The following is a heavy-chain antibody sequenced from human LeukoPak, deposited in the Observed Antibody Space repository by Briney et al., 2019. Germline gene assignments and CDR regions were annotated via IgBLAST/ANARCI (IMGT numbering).Heavy chain of an antibody. J-gene: IGHJ4*02. CDR3: ARDKIHGGYSYGQLCY. Sequence: SETLSLTCAVYGGSFSGYYWSWVRLPPGKGLEWIGEISHSGNINYNPSLKSRISISVDTSKNQFSWILTSVTAADTAVYYCARDKIHGGYSYGQLCYWGQGTLVTVSS. D-gene: IGHD5-18*01. V-gene: IGHV4-34*01. CDR1: GGSFSGYY. CDR2: ISHSGNI.